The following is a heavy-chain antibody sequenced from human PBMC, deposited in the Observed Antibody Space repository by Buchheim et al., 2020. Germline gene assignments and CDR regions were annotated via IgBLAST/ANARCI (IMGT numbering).Heavy chain of an antibody. J-gene: IGHJ2*01. V-gene: IGHV4-39*01. Sequence: QLQLQESGPGLVKPSETLSLTCTVSGGSISSSSYYWGWIRQPPGKGLEWIGSIYYSGSTYYNPSLKSRVTISVDTSKNQFSLKLSSVTAADTAVYYCARHRAEWAYCGGDCYVLWYFDLWGRGTL. CDR3: ARHRAEWAYCGGDCYVLWYFDL. D-gene: IGHD2-21*01. CDR1: GGSISSSSYY. CDR2: IYYSGST.